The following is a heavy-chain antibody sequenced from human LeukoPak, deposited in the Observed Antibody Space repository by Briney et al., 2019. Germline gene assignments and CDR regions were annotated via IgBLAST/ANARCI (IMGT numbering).Heavy chain of an antibody. Sequence: GGSLRLSCAASGFIFSSHAMSWVRQAPGKGLEWVSAITGSGSSTYYAESVKGRFTISRDNSKNTLYLQMNSLRAEDTAVYYCAKDPGATVTTDYWGQGTLVTVSS. J-gene: IGHJ4*02. CDR2: ITGSGSST. CDR1: GFIFSSHA. D-gene: IGHD4-11*01. CDR3: AKDPGATVTTDY. V-gene: IGHV3-23*01.